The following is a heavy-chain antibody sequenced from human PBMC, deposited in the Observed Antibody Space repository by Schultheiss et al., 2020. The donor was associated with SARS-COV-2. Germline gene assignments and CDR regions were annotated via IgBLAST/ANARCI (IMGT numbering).Heavy chain of an antibody. D-gene: IGHD5-12*01. Sequence: SETLSLTCAVSGGSISSGGYYWSWIRQPAGKGLEWIGRIYTSGSTNYNPSLKSRVTISVDTSKNQFSLKLSSVTAADTAVYYCARENIVATGTFDYWGQGTLVTVSS. J-gene: IGHJ4*02. CDR1: GGSISSGGYY. CDR3: ARENIVATGTFDY. CDR2: IYTSGST. V-gene: IGHV4-61*02.